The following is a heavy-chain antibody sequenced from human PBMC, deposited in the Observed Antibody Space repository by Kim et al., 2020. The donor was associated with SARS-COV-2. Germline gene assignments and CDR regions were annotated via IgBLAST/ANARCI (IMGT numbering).Heavy chain of an antibody. CDR1: GFTFSTYG. D-gene: IGHD6-19*01. CDR3: ATQPVAGRDYYYYGMDV. J-gene: IGHJ6*02. Sequence: GGSLRLSCAASGFTFSTYGMHWVRQAPGKGLEWVAVIWSDGSEKYYLESVKGRFTISRDNPKNTVDLQMKSLKAEDTAVYYCATQPVAGRDYYYYGMDVWGQGTTVTVSS. V-gene: IGHV3-33*01. CDR2: IWSDGSEK.